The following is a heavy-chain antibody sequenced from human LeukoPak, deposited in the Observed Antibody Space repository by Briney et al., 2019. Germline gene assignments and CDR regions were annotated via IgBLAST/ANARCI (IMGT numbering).Heavy chain of an antibody. J-gene: IGHJ4*02. CDR3: ARDLYADFWSGSVDY. D-gene: IGHD3-3*01. V-gene: IGHV1-69*06. CDR1: GGTFSSYA. CDR2: IIPIFGTA. Sequence: SVKVSCKASGGTFSSYAISWVRQAPGQGLEWMGGIIPIFGTANYAQKFQGRVTITADKSTSTAYMELSSLRSEDTAVYYCARDLYADFWSGSVDYWGRGTLVTVSS.